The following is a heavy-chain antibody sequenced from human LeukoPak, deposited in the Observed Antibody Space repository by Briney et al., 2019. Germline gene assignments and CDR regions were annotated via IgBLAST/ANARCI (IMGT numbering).Heavy chain of an antibody. J-gene: IGHJ4*02. D-gene: IGHD1-26*01. CDR3: ARDFTTYSGSLDY. CDR1: GFTFSSYS. Sequence: GGSLRLSCAASGFTFSSYSMNWVRQAPGKGLEWVSSIGSSSYIYYADSVKGRFTISRDNSKNTLYLQMNSLRAEDTAVYYCARDFTTYSGSLDYWGQGTLVTVSS. CDR2: IGSSSYI. V-gene: IGHV3-21*01.